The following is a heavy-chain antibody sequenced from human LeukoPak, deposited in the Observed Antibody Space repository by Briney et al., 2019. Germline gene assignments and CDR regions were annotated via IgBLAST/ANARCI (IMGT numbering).Heavy chain of an antibody. V-gene: IGHV3-21*01. Sequence: PGGSLRLSCAASGFTFSSYSMNWVRQAPGKGLEWVSSISSSSSYIYYADSVKGRFTISRDNAKNSLYLQMNSLRAEDTAVYYCARDGGYREYYDILTGYYFDYYYYGMDVWGQGTTVTVSS. CDR2: ISSSSSYI. CDR3: ARDGGYREYYDILTGYYFDYYYYGMDV. D-gene: IGHD3-9*01. CDR1: GFTFSSYS. J-gene: IGHJ6*02.